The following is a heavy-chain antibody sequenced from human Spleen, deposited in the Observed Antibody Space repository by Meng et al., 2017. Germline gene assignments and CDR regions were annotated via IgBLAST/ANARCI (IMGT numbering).Heavy chain of an antibody. V-gene: IGHV1-18*01. CDR1: GYTFTSYG. CDR2: INAYNGNT. Sequence: ASVKVSCKASGYTFTSYGISWVRQAPGQGLEWMGWINAYNGNTNYAQKLQGRVTMTTDTSTSTAYMELRSLRSDDTAVYYCARDMDTAMATYYYYGMDVWGQGTTVTVSS. D-gene: IGHD5-18*01. CDR3: ARDMDTAMATYYYYGMDV. J-gene: IGHJ6*02.